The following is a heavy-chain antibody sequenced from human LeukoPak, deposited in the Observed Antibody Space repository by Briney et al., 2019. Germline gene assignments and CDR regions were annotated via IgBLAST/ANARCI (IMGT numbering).Heavy chain of an antibody. CDR3: AGGAAGLHDYYYGMDV. J-gene: IGHJ6*02. Sequence: PGGSLRLSCAASGFTFSSYGMHWVRQAPGKGLEWVAVIWYDGSNKYYADSVKGRFTISRDNSKNTLYLQMNSLRAEDTAVYYCAGGAAGLHDYYYGMDVWGQGTTVTVSS. V-gene: IGHV3-33*01. CDR1: GFTFSSYG. D-gene: IGHD3-10*01. CDR2: IWYDGSNK.